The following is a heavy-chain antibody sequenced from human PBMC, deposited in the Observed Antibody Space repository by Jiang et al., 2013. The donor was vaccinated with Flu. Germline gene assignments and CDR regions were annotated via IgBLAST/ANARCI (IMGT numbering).Heavy chain of an antibody. J-gene: IGHJ4*02. V-gene: IGHV3-23*01. D-gene: IGHD4-17*01. CDR3: AKDRYRTHDYGDYA. Sequence: SAISGSGGSTYYADSVKGRFTISRDNSKNTLYLQMNSLRAEDTAVYYCAKDRYRTHDYGDYAWGQGTLVTVSS. CDR2: ISGSGGST.